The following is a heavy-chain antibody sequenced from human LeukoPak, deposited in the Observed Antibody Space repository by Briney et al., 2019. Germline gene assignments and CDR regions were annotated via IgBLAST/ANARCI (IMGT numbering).Heavy chain of an antibody. CDR2: IYHSGGT. Sequence: SETLSLTCAVSGYSISSGYFWGWIRQPPGKGLEWIGSIYHSGGTYYNPSLKSRLTISADTSKNQFSLKLSSVTAADTAVYYCARYSRGVGAASDYWGQGTLVTVSS. CDR1: GYSISSGYF. D-gene: IGHD2-15*01. CDR3: ARYSRGVGAASDY. V-gene: IGHV4-38-2*01. J-gene: IGHJ4*02.